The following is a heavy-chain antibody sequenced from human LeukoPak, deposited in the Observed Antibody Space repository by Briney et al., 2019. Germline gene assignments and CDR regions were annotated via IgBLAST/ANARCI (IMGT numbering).Heavy chain of an antibody. Sequence: SETLSLTCAVYGGSFSDYYWSWLLQPPGKGLEWFGEINHSGSTNYNPSLKSRVTISVDTSKNQISLKLSSVTPADTAVYYCARGGEIVVVVAATRNYYYYMDVWGKGTTVTVSS. J-gene: IGHJ6*03. D-gene: IGHD2-15*01. CDR3: ARGGEIVVVVAATRNYYYYMDV. V-gene: IGHV4-34*01. CDR1: GGSFSDYY. CDR2: INHSGST.